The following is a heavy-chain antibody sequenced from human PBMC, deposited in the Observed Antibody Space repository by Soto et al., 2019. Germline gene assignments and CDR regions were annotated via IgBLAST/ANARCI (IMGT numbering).Heavy chain of an antibody. CDR2: ISATSNTI. CDR3: ARAKYSENYKFYYYGMDV. CDR1: GFTLSAYS. V-gene: IGHV3-48*02. D-gene: IGHD6-6*01. J-gene: IGHJ6*02. Sequence: HPGGSLRLSCAASGFTLSAYSMNWVRQAPGKGLEWVSYISATSNTIYYADSVKGRFTISRDNAKNSLYLQMNSLRDDDTAVYYCARAKYSENYKFYYYGMDVWGQGTTVTVSS.